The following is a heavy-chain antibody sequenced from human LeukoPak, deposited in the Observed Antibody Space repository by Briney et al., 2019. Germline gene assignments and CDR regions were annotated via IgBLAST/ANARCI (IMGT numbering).Heavy chain of an antibody. D-gene: IGHD3-22*01. CDR2: IYPGDSGT. V-gene: IGHV5-51*01. CDR1: GYSFTNYW. Sequence: GESLKISCKGSGYSFTNYWIGWVRQMPGKGLEWMGIIYPGDSGTRYSPSFQGQVTFSADKSISTAYLQWSSLKASDTAMYYCARRIDGSGSRAFDIWGQGTMVTVSS. CDR3: ARRIDGSGSRAFDI. J-gene: IGHJ3*02.